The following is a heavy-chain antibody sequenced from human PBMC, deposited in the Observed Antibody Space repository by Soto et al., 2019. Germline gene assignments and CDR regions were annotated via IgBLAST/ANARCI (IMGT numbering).Heavy chain of an antibody. CDR3: AKYPPQQLLTPFDY. V-gene: IGHV3-23*01. D-gene: IGHD6-13*01. CDR1: GFTFSSYA. Sequence: EVQLLESGGGLVQPGGSLRLSCAASGFTFSSYAMSWVRQAPGKGLEWVSAISGSGGSTDYADSVKGRFTISRDNSKNTIYLQMNSLRADDTAVYYCAKYPPQQLLTPFDYWGQGTLVTASS. J-gene: IGHJ4*02. CDR2: ISGSGGST.